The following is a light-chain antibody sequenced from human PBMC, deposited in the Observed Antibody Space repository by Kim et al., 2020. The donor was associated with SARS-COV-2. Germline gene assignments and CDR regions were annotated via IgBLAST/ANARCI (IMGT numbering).Light chain of an antibody. J-gene: IGLJ2*01. Sequence: VAPGQTASITCSGDTLGDKYAFWYQQKPGQSPVLVIYQDTKRPSGIPERFSGSNSGNTATLTISGTLPMDEADYYCQAWDSSTVVFGGGTKLTVL. CDR1: TLGDKY. CDR3: QAWDSSTVV. V-gene: IGLV3-1*01. CDR2: QDT.